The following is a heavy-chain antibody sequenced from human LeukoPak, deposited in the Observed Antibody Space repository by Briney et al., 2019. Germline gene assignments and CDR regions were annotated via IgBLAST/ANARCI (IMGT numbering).Heavy chain of an antibody. D-gene: IGHD5-18*01. CDR3: ARLKPHTVMVGKARPYARYRDKTWFDP. Sequence: GGSLRLSGAASRFTFSSYSINWVGKAPGKGLNWVSSISSGSSLIFYEDSVKGRLPFSRDNAKKSLFRRMNSLRAENTAVYYCARLKPHTVMVGKARPYARYRDKTWFDPWGQGTLVTVSS. CDR1: RFTFSSYS. V-gene: IGHV3-21*01. CDR2: ISSGSSLI. J-gene: IGHJ5*02.